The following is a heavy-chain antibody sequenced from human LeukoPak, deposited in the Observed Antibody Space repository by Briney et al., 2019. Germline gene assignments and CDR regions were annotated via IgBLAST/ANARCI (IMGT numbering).Heavy chain of an antibody. J-gene: IGHJ6*03. CDR1: GFTFSSYS. CDR2: IRSSSSYI. Sequence: GGSLRLSCAASGFTFSSYSMNWVRQAPGKGLEWVSSIRSSSSYIYYADSVKGRFTISRDNAKNSLYLQMNSLRAEDTAVYYYASLIAARPDYYYYMDVWGKGTTVTVSS. D-gene: IGHD6-6*01. CDR3: ASLIAARPDYYYYMDV. V-gene: IGHV3-21*01.